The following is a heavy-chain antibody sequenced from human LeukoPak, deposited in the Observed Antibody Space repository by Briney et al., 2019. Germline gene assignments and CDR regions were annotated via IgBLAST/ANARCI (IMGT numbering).Heavy chain of an antibody. CDR3: ARRKKVDTAMASDY. D-gene: IGHD5-18*01. V-gene: IGHV5-51*01. Sequence: GESLKISCKGSGYSFTSYWISWVRQMTGKGPEWKGIIYPGDSDTRYSPSFQGQVTISPDKSIITAYLKWSSLKPSDTAMYYCARRKKVDTAMASDYWGQGTLVTVSS. CDR1: GYSFTSYW. CDR2: IYPGDSDT. J-gene: IGHJ4*02.